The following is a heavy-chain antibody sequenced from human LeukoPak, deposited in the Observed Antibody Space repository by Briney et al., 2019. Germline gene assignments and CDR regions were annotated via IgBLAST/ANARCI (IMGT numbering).Heavy chain of an antibody. CDR3: ARTDYDSSGYYGEDFDY. V-gene: IGHV3-21*01. J-gene: IGHJ4*02. Sequence: PGGSLRLSCAASGFTFSSYSMNWVRQAPGKGLEWVSSISSSSSYIYCADSVKGRFTISRDNAKNSLYLQMNSLRAEDTAVYYCARTDYDSSGYYGEDFDYWGQGTLVTVSS. CDR1: GFTFSSYS. D-gene: IGHD3-22*01. CDR2: ISSSSSYI.